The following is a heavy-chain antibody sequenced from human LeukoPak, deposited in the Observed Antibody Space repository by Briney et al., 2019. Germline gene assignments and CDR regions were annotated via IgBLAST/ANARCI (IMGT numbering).Heavy chain of an antibody. CDR1: GFSFSDGY. V-gene: IGHV3-11*04. D-gene: IGHD3-10*01. CDR3: ARALGPIEH. CDR2: MSSTGSTI. Sequence: GGSLRLSCEGSGFSFSDGYMSWLRQVPGKGLEWVSYMSSTGSTIFYADSVKGRFNISRDNAKKALYLQMNSLRVEDNGVYYCARALGPIEHWGRGTLVTVSS. J-gene: IGHJ4*02.